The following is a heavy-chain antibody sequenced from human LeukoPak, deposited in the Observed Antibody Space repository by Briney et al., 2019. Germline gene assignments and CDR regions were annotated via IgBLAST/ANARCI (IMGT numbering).Heavy chain of an antibody. V-gene: IGHV3-23*01. CDR2: ISGSGVTT. D-gene: IGHD4-17*01. CDR3: AKDRSRTVTFDY. J-gene: IGHJ4*02. Sequence: GGSLRLSCVASGFTFSSYAMSWVRHAPGKWLEWVSAISGSGVTTYHADSVKGRFTISRDNSKNTLYLQFNSLRAEDTAVYYCAKDRSRTVTFDYWGQGTLVTVSS. CDR1: GFTFSSYA.